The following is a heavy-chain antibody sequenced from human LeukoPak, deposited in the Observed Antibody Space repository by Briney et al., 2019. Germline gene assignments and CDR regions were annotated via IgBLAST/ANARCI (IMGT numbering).Heavy chain of an antibody. V-gene: IGHV3-21*01. CDR3: VRLGELSLYNAFDI. D-gene: IGHD3-16*02. CDR1: GFTFSSYS. J-gene: IGHJ3*02. CDR2: ISSSSSYI. Sequence: GGSLRLSCAASGFTFSSYSMNWVRQAPGKGLEWVSSISSSSSYIYYADSVKGRFTISRDNAKNSLYLQMNSLRAEDTAVYYCVRLGELSLYNAFDIWGQGTMVTVSS.